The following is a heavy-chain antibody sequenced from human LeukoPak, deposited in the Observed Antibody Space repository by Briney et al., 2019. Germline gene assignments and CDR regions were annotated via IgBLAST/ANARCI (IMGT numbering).Heavy chain of an antibody. CDR2: MNPNSGNT. CDR3: ARGRYSSSWTRRDVIDAFDI. D-gene: IGHD6-13*01. J-gene: IGHJ3*02. Sequence: GASVKVSCKASGYTFTSYDINWVRQATGQGLEWMGWMNPNSGNTGYAQKFQGRVTMTRNTSISTAYMELSSLRSEDTAVYYCARGRYSSSWTRRDVIDAFDIWGQGTMVTVSS. CDR1: GYTFTSYD. V-gene: IGHV1-8*01.